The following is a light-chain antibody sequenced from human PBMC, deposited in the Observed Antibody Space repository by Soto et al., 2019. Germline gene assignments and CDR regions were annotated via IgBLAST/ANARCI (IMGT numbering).Light chain of an antibody. V-gene: IGKV1-39*01. J-gene: IGKJ1*01. Sequence: DIQMTQSPFSLSASVGDRVTITCRASQNIGNYLHWYQQQPGKAPKLLIYSASTLQTGVPSRFSGSGSGTDFTLTISSLQPEDFSTFYCQHSYNSPTWTFGQGTKVEIK. CDR2: SAS. CDR1: QNIGNY. CDR3: QHSYNSPTWT.